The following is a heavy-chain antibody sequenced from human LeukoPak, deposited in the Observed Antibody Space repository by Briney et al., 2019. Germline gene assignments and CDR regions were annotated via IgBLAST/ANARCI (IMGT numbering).Heavy chain of an antibody. J-gene: IGHJ4*02. Sequence: PGGSLRLSCAASGFTFSDYYMSWIRQAPGKGLEWVSSINNSSSYIYYADSVKGRFTISRDNAKNSLYLQMNSLRAEDTAVYFCAITVTTDYWGQGTLVTVSS. V-gene: IGHV3-11*06. CDR2: INNSSSYI. CDR1: GFTFSDYY. CDR3: AITVTTDY. D-gene: IGHD4-17*01.